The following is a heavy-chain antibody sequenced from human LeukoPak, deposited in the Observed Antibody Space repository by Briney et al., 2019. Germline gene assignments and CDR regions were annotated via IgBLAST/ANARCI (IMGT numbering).Heavy chain of an antibody. CDR3: VRINWNYFDY. Sequence: SETLSLTCTVSGGSVSTDRYYWSWIRQPPGKGLEWIGNIYYRGSTNYNPSLKSRVTMSADRSRNQFSLELTSVTAADTAVYYCVRINWNYFDYWGQGILVTVSS. CDR1: GGSVSTDRYY. J-gene: IGHJ4*02. D-gene: IGHD1-20*01. V-gene: IGHV4-61*01. CDR2: IYYRGST.